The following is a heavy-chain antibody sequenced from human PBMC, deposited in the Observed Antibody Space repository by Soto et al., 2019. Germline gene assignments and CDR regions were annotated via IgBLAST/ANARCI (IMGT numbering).Heavy chain of an antibody. CDR3: ARHYSSGSRNWFDP. Sequence: PSETLSLTCSVSGGPINSSSYFWGWVRQPPGKGLEWIGSIYYSGSTYYNPSLRSRVTISVDTSKNQFSLKLSSVTAADTAVFYCARHYSSGSRNWFDPWGQGTLGTVS. CDR2: IYYSGST. CDR1: GGPINSSSYF. D-gene: IGHD6-19*01. V-gene: IGHV4-39*01. J-gene: IGHJ5*02.